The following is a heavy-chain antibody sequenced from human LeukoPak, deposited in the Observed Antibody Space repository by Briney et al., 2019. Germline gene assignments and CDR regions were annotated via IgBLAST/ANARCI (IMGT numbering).Heavy chain of an antibody. CDR2: IYYSGST. CDR3: ARGGGAYYYDSSGYSFDY. D-gene: IGHD3-22*01. CDR1: GGSISSSSYY. Sequence: SETLSLTCTVSGGSISSSSYYWGWIRQPPGKGLEWIGSIYYSGSTYYNPSLKSRVTISVDRSKNQFSLKLSSVTAADTAVYYCARGGGAYYYDSSGYSFDYWGQGTLVTVSS. J-gene: IGHJ4*02. V-gene: IGHV4-39*07.